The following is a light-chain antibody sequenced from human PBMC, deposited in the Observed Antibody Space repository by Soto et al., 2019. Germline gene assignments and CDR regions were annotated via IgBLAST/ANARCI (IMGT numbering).Light chain of an antibody. Sequence: QSVLTQPPSVSAAPGQKVTISCSGSSSNIGNNYVSWYQQVPGTAPILLIYEDNKRPSGIPDRFSGSKSGTSATLGITGLQAGDEADYYCGTWDSSLRVGVFGGGTKVTVL. CDR3: GTWDSSLRVGV. CDR2: EDN. J-gene: IGLJ2*01. CDR1: SSNIGNNY. V-gene: IGLV1-51*01.